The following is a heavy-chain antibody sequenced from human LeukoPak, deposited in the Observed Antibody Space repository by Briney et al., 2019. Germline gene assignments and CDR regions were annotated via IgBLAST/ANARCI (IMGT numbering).Heavy chain of an antibody. J-gene: IGHJ4*02. CDR2: IYYHGST. Sequence: SETLSLTCTVSGDPTIGYSNYKWSWIRQPPGKGLEWIGYIYYHGSTNYNPSLKSRVTFSVDTSKNQFSLKLTSVTAADTAVYYCAREYSALDYWGGGTLVTVSS. V-gene: IGHV4-61*01. CDR3: AREYSALDY. CDR1: GDPTIGYSNYK. D-gene: IGHD6-13*01.